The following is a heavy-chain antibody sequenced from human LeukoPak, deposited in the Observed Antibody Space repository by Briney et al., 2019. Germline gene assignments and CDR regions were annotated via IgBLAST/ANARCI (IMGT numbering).Heavy chain of an antibody. CDR3: ARVKSCSGTSCYTIYYYYYGMDV. CDR1: GYTFTSYD. CDR2: MNPNSGNT. J-gene: IGHJ6*02. V-gene: IGHV1-8*01. Sequence: GASVKVSCKASGYTFTSYDINWVRQATGQGLEWMGWMNPNSGNTGYAQKFQGRVTMTRNTSISTAYMELSSLRSEDTAVYYCARVKSCSGTSCYTIYYYYYGMDVWGQGTTVTVSS. D-gene: IGHD2-2*02.